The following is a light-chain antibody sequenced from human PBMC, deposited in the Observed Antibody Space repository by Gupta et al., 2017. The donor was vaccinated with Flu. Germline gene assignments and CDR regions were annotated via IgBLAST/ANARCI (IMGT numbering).Light chain of an antibody. CDR1: SSNIGRND. V-gene: IGLV1-47*01. CDR2: STD. J-gene: IGLJ3*02. Sequence: QSVLTQPPAASGTPGQRVAISCSGDSSNIGRNDVYWYQQLPGTAPNLLSTSTDQRPSGVPERLSASKSGTSASLAISGLRSDDEASYYCASWDDSLGASVFGGGTKLTVL. CDR3: ASWDDSLGASV.